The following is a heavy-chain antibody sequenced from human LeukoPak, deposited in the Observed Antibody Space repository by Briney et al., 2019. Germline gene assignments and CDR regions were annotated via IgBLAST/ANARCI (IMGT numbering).Heavy chain of an antibody. CDR3: AREGYYDSSGYYAY. D-gene: IGHD3-22*01. CDR2: ISAYNGNT. Sequence: ASVKVSCKASGYTFTSYGISRVRQAPGQGLEWMGWISAYNGNTNYAQKLQGRVTMTTDTSTSTAYMELRSLRSDDTAVYYCAREGYYDSSGYYAYWGQGTLVTVSS. J-gene: IGHJ4*02. V-gene: IGHV1-18*01. CDR1: GYTFTSYG.